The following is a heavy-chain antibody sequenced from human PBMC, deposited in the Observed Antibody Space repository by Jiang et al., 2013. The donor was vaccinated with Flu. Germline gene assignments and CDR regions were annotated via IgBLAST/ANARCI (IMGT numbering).Heavy chain of an antibody. CDR3: ARLFRGTYYVGDY. V-gene: IGHV5-51*03. Sequence: GAEVKKPGESLVISCKGSGYSFTSYWIGWVRQMPGRGLEWMGIIYPGNSDTRYSPSFQGQVIISLDKSISTAYLQWNSLKASDTAMYYCARLFRGTYYVGDYWGXGTLVTVSS. CDR1: GYSFTSYW. J-gene: IGHJ4*02. D-gene: IGHD1-26*01. CDR2: IYPGNSDT.